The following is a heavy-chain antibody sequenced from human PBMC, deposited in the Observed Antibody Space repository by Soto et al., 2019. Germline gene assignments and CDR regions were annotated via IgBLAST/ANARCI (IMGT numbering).Heavy chain of an antibody. Sequence: GASVKVSCKASGYTFTSCDINWVRQATGQGLEWMGWMNPNSGNTGYAQKFQGRLTISKDTSKNQVVLTMTNMDPVDTATYYCARIRGYDFWSGYYNYYYYYMDVWGKGTTVTVSS. CDR2: MNPNSGNT. D-gene: IGHD3-3*01. CDR1: GYTFTSCD. V-gene: IGHV1-8*01. J-gene: IGHJ6*03. CDR3: ARIRGYDFWSGYYNYYYYYMDV.